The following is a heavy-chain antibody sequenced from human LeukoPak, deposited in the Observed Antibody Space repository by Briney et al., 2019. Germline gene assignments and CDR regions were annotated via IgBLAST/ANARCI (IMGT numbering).Heavy chain of an antibody. D-gene: IGHD2-15*01. CDR3: ARPTGIYYYYYYGMDV. CDR1: GFTFSSYA. J-gene: IGHJ6*04. V-gene: IGHV3-30*04. Sequence: GRSLRLSCAASGFTFSSYAMHWVRQAPGKGLEWVAVISYDGSNKYYADSVEGRFTISRDNSKNTLYLQMNSLRAEDTAVYYCARPTGIYYYYYYGMDVWGKGTTVTVSS. CDR2: ISYDGSNK.